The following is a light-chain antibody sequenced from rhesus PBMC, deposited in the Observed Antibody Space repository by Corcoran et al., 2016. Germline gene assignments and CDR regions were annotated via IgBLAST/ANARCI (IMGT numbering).Light chain of an antibody. CDR1: QSLVYRDGKNF. J-gene: IGKJ2*01. CDR3: MQALRSPYS. CDR2: LVS. V-gene: IGKV2-82*01. Sequence: DIVMTQTPLSLPVTLGEPASISCRSSQSLVYRDGKNFLDWYLQKTGQSPQLLMYLVSKLDSGVPEKFRGSGSGTDFTLKIRRVEAEDVGVYYCMQALRSPYSFGQGTKVEIK.